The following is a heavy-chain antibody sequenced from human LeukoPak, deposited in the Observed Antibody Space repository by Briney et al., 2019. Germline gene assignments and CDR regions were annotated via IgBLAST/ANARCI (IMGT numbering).Heavy chain of an antibody. J-gene: IGHJ6*02. V-gene: IGHV3-21*01. Sequence: PGGSLRLSCAASGFTFSTCAMHWVRQAPGKGLEGVSAISSSTDYKYYADSVKGRFTISRDNAKNSLYLQMNSLRAEDTAVYYCARDSSSSNFYYGMDVWGQGTTVTVSS. D-gene: IGHD6-6*01. CDR2: ISSSTDYK. CDR3: ARDSSSSNFYYGMDV. CDR1: GFTFSTCA.